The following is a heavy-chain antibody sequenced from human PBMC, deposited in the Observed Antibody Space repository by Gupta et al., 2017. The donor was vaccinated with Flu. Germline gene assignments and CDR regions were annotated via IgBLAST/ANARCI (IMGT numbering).Heavy chain of an antibody. CDR1: SDYY. CDR2: IDKRDGTK. V-gene: IGHV3-11*01. CDR3: ARDPQRGDGYSFDS. J-gene: IGHJ4*01. D-gene: IGHD4-4*01. Sequence: SDYYMTWIRQAPGKGLEGVSYIDKRDGTKKYADSVKGRFTISRDNANNALYLQMNRLRVEDTAVYYCARDPQRGDGYSFDSGGQGTLVSVSS.